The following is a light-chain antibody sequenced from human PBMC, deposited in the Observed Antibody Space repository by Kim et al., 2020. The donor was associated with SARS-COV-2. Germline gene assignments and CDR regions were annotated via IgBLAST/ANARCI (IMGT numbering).Light chain of an antibody. CDR1: QSISSW. Sequence: DIQMTQSPSTLSASVGDRVTISCRASQSISSWLAWYQQKPGKAPNLLIYESSSLESGVPSRFSGSGSGTEFTLTISSLQPDDFATYYCQQYNRYTHTFGGGTKMDIK. CDR3: QQYNRYTHT. J-gene: IGKJ4*01. V-gene: IGKV1-5*03. CDR2: ESS.